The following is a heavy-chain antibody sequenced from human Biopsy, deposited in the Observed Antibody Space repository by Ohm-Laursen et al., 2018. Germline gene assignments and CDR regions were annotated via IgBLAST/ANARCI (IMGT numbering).Heavy chain of an antibody. CDR1: GFTVSDNH. D-gene: IGHD5-18*01. CDR3: ASRGYTDGDYDY. CDR2: IYSDGNT. J-gene: IGHJ4*02. Sequence: SLRLSCAASGFTVSDNHISWIRQAPGKGLQWVSLIYSDGNTYYADSVKGRFIISRDNAKNSLYLQMNSLRAEDTAVYYCASRGYTDGDYDYWGQGTLVTVSS. V-gene: IGHV3-53*01.